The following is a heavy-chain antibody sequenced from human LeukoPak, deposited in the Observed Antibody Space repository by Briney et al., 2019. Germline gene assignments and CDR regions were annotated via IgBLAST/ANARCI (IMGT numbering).Heavy chain of an antibody. J-gene: IGHJ4*02. CDR2: ISSSSSYI. D-gene: IGHD4-23*01. CDR1: GFTFSSYS. CDR3: ATNYGGNSERYYFDY. Sequence: PGGSLRLSCAASGFTFSSYSMNWVRQAPGKGLEWVSSISSSSSYIYYADSVKGRFTISRDNAKNSLYLQMNSLRAEDTAVYYCATNYGGNSERYYFDYWGQGTLVTVSS. V-gene: IGHV3-21*01.